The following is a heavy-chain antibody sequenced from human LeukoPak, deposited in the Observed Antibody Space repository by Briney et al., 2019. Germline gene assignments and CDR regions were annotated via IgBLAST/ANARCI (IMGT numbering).Heavy chain of an antibody. D-gene: IGHD6-6*01. Sequence: SETLSLTCSAFSGSISNYYWSWLRQPPGKGLEWIGYIYYSGSTSYNPSLKSRVTISVDTSKHQSSLRLSSVTAADTAVYYCARDRRSISSGEAWGQGTLVTVSS. V-gene: IGHV4-59*01. CDR1: SGSISNYY. CDR3: ARDRRSISSGEA. J-gene: IGHJ5*02. CDR2: IYYSGST.